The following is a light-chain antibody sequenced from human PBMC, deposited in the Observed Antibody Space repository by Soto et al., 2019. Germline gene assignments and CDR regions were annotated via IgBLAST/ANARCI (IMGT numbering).Light chain of an antibody. V-gene: IGKV3-15*01. J-gene: IGKJ4*01. CDR1: QSVTYN. CDR2: GAF. Sequence: EIVMTQSPATLSVSPGETATLSCRASQSVTYNLAWYQQKPGQGPRLLIYGAFTRATGIPDRFSGSGSGTDFTLTIRSLKSEDFATCYCQQYKNWPPLTFGGGTKVEIK. CDR3: QQYKNWPPLT.